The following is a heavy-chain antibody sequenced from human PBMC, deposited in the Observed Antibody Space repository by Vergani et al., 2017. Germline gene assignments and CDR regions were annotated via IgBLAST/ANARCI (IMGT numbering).Heavy chain of an antibody. CDR2: ISSSSSTI. J-gene: IGHJ4*02. Sequence: EVQVVESGGGLVQPGGSLRLSCAASGFTFSSYSMNWVRQAPGKGLEWVSYISSSSSTIYYADSVKGRFTISRDNAKNSLYLQMNSLRAADTAVYYCARAPSEDYYDTTPLGYWGQGTLVTVSS. V-gene: IGHV3-48*01. D-gene: IGHD3-22*01. CDR1: GFTFSSYS. CDR3: ARAPSEDYYDTTPLGY.